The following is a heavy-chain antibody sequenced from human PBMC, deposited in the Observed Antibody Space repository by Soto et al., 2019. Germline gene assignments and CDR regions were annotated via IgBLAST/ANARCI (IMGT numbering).Heavy chain of an antibody. J-gene: IGHJ6*03. CDR1: GYSFTSYD. V-gene: IGHV1-8*01. CDR2: MNPNSGNT. Sequence: ASVKVSCKASGYSFTSYDINWVRQATGQGLEWMGWMNPNSGNTGYAQKFQGRVTMTRNTSISTAYMELSSLRSEDTAVYYCARGEGGGSLTYYYYMDVWGKGTTVTVSS. CDR3: ARGEGGGSLTYYYYMDV. D-gene: IGHD2-15*01.